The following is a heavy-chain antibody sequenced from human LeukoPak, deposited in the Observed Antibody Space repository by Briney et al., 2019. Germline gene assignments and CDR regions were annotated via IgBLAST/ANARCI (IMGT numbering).Heavy chain of an antibody. Sequence: GGSLRLSCVVSGFRFSDYYMSWIRQTPGKGLELISYISGSGDAIYYTDSVKGRFTISRDNAKNSLYLQLDNLSAEDTAFYYCASLYDSTGFCFDYWGQGALVTVS. CDR3: ASLYDSTGFCFDY. V-gene: IGHV3-11*01. CDR1: GFRFSDYY. D-gene: IGHD3-22*01. J-gene: IGHJ4*02. CDR2: ISGSGDAI.